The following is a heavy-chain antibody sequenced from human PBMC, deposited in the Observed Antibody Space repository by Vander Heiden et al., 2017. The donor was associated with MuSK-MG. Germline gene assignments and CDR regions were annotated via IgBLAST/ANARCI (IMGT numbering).Heavy chain of an antibody. CDR1: GISFSSYG. J-gene: IGHJ6*03. V-gene: IGHV3-33*01. CDR2: IWYDGSNK. CDR3: AREDNYYYYMDV. Sequence: QVQLVESGGGVVQPGRSLRLSCAASGISFSSYGMHWVRQAPGKGLEWVAVIWYDGSNKYYADSVKGRFTISRDNSKNTLYLQMNSLRAEDTAVYYCAREDNYYYYMDVWGKGTTVTVSS.